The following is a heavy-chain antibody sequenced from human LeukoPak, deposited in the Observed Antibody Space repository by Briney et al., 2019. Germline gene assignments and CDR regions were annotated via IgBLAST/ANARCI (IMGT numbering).Heavy chain of an antibody. J-gene: IGHJ6*02. CDR2: ISSRSSTI. CDR3: AGDLGGSYYYGMDV. CDR1: RFTFSSHG. Sequence: GGSLRLSCEASRFTFSSHGMNWVRQAPGKGLEWVSYISSRSSTIYYADSVKGRFTISRDNAKDSLFLQMNSLRDEDTAVYYCAGDLGGSYYYGMDVWGQGTTVTVSS. V-gene: IGHV3-48*02. D-gene: IGHD2-15*01.